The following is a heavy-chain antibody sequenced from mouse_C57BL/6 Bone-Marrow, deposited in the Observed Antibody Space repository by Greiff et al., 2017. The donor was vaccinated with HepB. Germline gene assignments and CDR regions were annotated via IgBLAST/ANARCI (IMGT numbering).Heavy chain of an antibody. CDR2: IDPETGGT. J-gene: IGHJ3*01. CDR3: TRQDYDPAWFAY. V-gene: IGHV1-15*01. D-gene: IGHD2-4*01. CDR1: GYTFTDYE. Sequence: VKLQASGAELVRPGASVTLSCKASGYTFTDYEMHWVQQTPVHGLEWIGAIDPETGGTAYNQKFKGKAILTADKSSSTAYMELRSLTSEDSAVYYCTRQDYDPAWFAYWGQGKLVTGTA.